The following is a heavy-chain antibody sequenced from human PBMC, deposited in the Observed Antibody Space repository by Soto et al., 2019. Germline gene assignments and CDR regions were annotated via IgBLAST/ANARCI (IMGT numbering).Heavy chain of an antibody. J-gene: IGHJ3*02. V-gene: IGHV5-10-1*01. CDR2: IDPSDSYT. D-gene: IGHD3-22*01. CDR1: GSSVTSYW. Sequence: GESLNISCVVSGSSVTSYWITCVRQMPGKGLEWMGRIDPSDSYTNYSPSFQGHVSISADVSISTAFLQWSSLKASDTAMYYCGRIYYDTPGTFDICGQGTMGTVSS. CDR3: GRIYYDTPGTFDI.